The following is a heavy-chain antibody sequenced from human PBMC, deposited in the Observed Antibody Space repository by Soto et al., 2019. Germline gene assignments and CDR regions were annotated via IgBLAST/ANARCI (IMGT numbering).Heavy chain of an antibody. D-gene: IGHD3-9*01. Sequence: QTLSLTCAISGDSVSTNSGAWNWIRQSPSRGLEWLGRTFYRSRWYSDYADSVKGRININSDTSKNQFSLQLSSVTPEDTAVYYCARAGSTMYRLHPHFDYWGQGTLVTVSS. CDR1: GDSVSTNSGA. CDR2: TFYRSRWYS. V-gene: IGHV6-1*01. CDR3: ARAGSTMYRLHPHFDY. J-gene: IGHJ4*02.